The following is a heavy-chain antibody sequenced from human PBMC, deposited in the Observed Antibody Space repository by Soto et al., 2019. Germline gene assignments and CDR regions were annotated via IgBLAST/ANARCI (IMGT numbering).Heavy chain of an antibody. Sequence: EVQLVESGGGLVQPGGSLRLSCAASGIIFTNYWMHWVRQAPGKGLVWVSRIDNDGSGKSYADSVKGRFTISRDNAKNTVYLQMNSLSAEDTAVYYCTTGFEYWGQGTRVTVSS. CDR2: IDNDGSGK. J-gene: IGHJ4*02. CDR1: GIIFTNYW. CDR3: TTGFEY. V-gene: IGHV3-74*01.